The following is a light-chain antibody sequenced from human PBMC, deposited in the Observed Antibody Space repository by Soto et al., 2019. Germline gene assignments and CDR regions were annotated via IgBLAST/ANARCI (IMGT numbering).Light chain of an antibody. CDR3: SSYTSGSTL. Sequence: QSALTQPASVSGSPGQSITISCTGTSSDVGGFNYVSWYQHHPGKAPKLVIYEVAYRPSGVSSRFSGSKSGNTASLTISGLQAEDEADYYCSSYTSGSTLFGGGTKLTVL. CDR1: SSDVGGFNY. J-gene: IGLJ2*01. V-gene: IGLV2-14*01. CDR2: EVA.